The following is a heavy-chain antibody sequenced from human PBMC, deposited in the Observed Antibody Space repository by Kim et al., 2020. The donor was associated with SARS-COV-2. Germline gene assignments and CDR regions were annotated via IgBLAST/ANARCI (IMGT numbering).Heavy chain of an antibody. D-gene: IGHD3-16*01. Sequence: ASVKVSCKASGYTFTHYSVLWVRQAPGQGLEYMGKINTYSGSPVYAQGFAGRFVFSLDISVSTAYLQISSLKAEDSAVYYCARWGVEAAPDYWGQGTLVTVSS. CDR3: ARWGVEAAPDY. CDR1: GYTFTHYS. CDR2: INTYSGSP. J-gene: IGHJ4*02. V-gene: IGHV7-4-1*02.